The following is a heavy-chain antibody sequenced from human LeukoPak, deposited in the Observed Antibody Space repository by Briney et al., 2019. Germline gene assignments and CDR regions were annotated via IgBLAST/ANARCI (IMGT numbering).Heavy chain of an antibody. D-gene: IGHD6-13*01. CDR2: INPSGGST. V-gene: IGHV1-46*01. Sequence: ASVKVSCKASGYTFTSYYMHWVRQAPGQGLEWMGIINPSGGSTSYAQKFQGRVTMTKDTSTSTVYMELSSLRSEDTAVYYCARLSSSSLRIYGMDVWGQGTTVTVSS. CDR3: ARLSSSSLRIYGMDV. CDR1: GYTFTSYY. J-gene: IGHJ6*02.